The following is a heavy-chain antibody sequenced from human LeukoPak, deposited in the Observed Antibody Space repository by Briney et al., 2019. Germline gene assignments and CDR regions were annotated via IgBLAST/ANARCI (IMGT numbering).Heavy chain of an antibody. J-gene: IGHJ4*02. CDR2: INPNSGGT. Sequence: ASVKVSCKASGYTFTGYYMHWVRQAPGQGLEWMGWINPNSGGTNYAQKFQGRVTMTRDTSISTAYMELSRLRSDDTAVYYCVRERPDTAMVIDNWGQGTLVTVSS. V-gene: IGHV1-2*02. CDR1: GYTFTGYY. D-gene: IGHD5-18*01. CDR3: VRERPDTAMVIDN.